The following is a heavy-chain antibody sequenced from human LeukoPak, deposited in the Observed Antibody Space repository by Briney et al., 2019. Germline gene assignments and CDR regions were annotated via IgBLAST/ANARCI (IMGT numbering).Heavy chain of an antibody. CDR2: IYYGGST. J-gene: IGHJ4*02. CDR3: ARVYNWNQHFDY. Sequence: SETLSLTCTVSGGSIINNSYYYWGWVRQPPGKGLEWIGSIYYGGSTYYNPSLKSRVTISVDTSKNQFSLKLSSVTATDTAVYYCARVYNWNQHFDYWGQGSLVTVSS. CDR1: GGSIINNSYYY. D-gene: IGHD1-1*01. V-gene: IGHV4-39*01.